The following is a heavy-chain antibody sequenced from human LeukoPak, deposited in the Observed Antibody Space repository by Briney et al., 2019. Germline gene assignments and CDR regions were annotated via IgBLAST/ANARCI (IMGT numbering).Heavy chain of an antibody. CDR1: GGSISSYH. CDR2: ISSSGST. J-gene: IGHJ3*02. D-gene: IGHD5-12*01. Sequence: SETLSLTCTVSGGSISSYHWSWIRQPPGKGLQWIGFISSSGSTNYNPSLKSRVTISLDTSKNQFSLRVSSVTSADTAVYYCARGNSGYDYAFDIWGQGTMVAVSS. V-gene: IGHV4-59*01. CDR3: ARGNSGYDYAFDI.